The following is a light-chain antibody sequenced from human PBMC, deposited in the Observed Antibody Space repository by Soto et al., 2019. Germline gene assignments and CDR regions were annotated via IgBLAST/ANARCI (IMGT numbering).Light chain of an antibody. CDR2: EVN. V-gene: IGLV2-14*03. CDR1: SSDVGAYIY. J-gene: IGLJ1*01. Sequence: QSVLTQPASVSGSPGQSITISCGGTSSDVGAYIYVSWYQQFPGKAPKLILYEVNNRPSGVSNRFSGSKSDTTASLTISGLQPEDEADYYCSASSDIDTTVFGTGTKVTVL. CDR3: SASSDIDTTV.